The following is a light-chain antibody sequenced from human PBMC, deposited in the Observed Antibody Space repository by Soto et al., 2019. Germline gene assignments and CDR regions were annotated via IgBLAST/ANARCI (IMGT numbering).Light chain of an antibody. CDR1: QSVSSK. Sequence: EIVMTQSPATLSVSPGEGATLSCRASQSVSSKLAWYQQKPGQAPRLLIYGASTRATGIPARFSGSGSGTEFTLIISSLQSEDFAVYYCQQYNKWPPITFGQGTKVDIK. CDR3: QQYNKWPPIT. CDR2: GAS. V-gene: IGKV3-15*01. J-gene: IGKJ1*01.